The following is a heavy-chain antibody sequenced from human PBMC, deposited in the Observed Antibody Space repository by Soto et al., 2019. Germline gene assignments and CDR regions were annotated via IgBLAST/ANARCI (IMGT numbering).Heavy chain of an antibody. CDR2: ISSSSSYI. D-gene: IGHD6-19*01. CDR1: GFTFSSYS. Sequence: PGGSLRLSCAASGFTFSSYSMNWVRQAPGKGLEWVSSISSSSSYIYYADSVKGRFTISRDNAKNSLYLQMNSLRAEDTAVYYCARVGSGCIRTSYNWFDPWGQGTLVTVSS. J-gene: IGHJ5*02. V-gene: IGHV3-21*01. CDR3: ARVGSGCIRTSYNWFDP.